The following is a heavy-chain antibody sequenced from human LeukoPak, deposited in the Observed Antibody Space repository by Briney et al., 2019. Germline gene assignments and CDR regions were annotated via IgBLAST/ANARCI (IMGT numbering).Heavy chain of an antibody. CDR1: GGSIGSHQ. D-gene: IGHD4-17*01. Sequence: SETLSLTCTVSGGSIGSHQWSWIRQPPGKGLEFIGYIYYSGSTNYNPSLKSRVTISVDTSKNQFSLKLSSVTAADTAVYYCARAPIYGDHFGDAFDIWGQGTMVTVSS. J-gene: IGHJ3*02. CDR2: IYYSGST. V-gene: IGHV4-59*11. CDR3: ARAPIYGDHFGDAFDI.